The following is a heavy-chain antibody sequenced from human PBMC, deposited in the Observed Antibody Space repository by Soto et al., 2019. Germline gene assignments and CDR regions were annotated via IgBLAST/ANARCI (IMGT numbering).Heavy chain of an antibody. J-gene: IGHJ4*02. Sequence: QVQLVQSGAEVKKPGSSVKVSCKASGGTFRTYAISWMRQAPGQGLEWMGGVIPMFGTPNYAQKFQGRITITADEFTRTAYMELSSLTSEDTAIYYCARDHLGSENYYNWGMDCWGQGTLVTVSS. CDR2: VIPMFGTP. V-gene: IGHV1-69*01. D-gene: IGHD3-10*01. CDR3: ARDHLGSENYYNWGMDC. CDR1: GGTFRTYA.